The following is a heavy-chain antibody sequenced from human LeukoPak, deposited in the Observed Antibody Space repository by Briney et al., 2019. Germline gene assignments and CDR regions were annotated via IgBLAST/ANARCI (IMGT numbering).Heavy chain of an antibody. CDR2: IYYSGST. V-gene: IGHV4-59*01. CDR3: ARRQGDY. J-gene: IGHJ4*02. Sequence: PSETLSLTCTVSAGSISSYYWSWSRQPPGKGLEWIGYIYYSGSTNYNPSLKSRVTISADTSKDQFSLKLSSVTAADTAVYYCARRQGDYWGQGTLVTVSS. CDR1: AGSISSYY.